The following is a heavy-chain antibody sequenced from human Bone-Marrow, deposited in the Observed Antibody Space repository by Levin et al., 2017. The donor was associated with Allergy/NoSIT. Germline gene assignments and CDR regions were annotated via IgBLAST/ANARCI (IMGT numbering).Heavy chain of an antibody. J-gene: IGHJ4*02. CDR2: VYPGDSDA. CDR3: ARVLRGGPTDY. CDR1: ENSFTGYW. V-gene: IGHV5-51*01. Sequence: GESLKISCKGSENSFTGYWIGWVRQMPGKGLEWMGVVYPGDSDARYSPSFRGQVTFSVDKSISTAYLQWRSLKASDTAMYYCARVLRGGPTDYWGQGTLVTVSS. D-gene: IGHD3-16*01.